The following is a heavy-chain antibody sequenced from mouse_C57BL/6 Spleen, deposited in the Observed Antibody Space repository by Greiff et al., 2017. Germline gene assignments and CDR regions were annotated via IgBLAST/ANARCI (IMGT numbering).Heavy chain of an antibody. Sequence: QVHVKQSGPELVKPGASVKLSCKASGYTFTSYDINWVKQRPGQGLEWIGWIYPRDGSTKYNEKFKGKATLTVDTSSSTAYMELHSLTSEDSAVYFCAKNGDYGSSYYYFDYWGQGTTLTVSS. V-gene: IGHV1-85*01. D-gene: IGHD1-1*01. CDR1: GYTFTSYD. CDR2: IYPRDGST. J-gene: IGHJ2*01. CDR3: AKNGDYGSSYYYFDY.